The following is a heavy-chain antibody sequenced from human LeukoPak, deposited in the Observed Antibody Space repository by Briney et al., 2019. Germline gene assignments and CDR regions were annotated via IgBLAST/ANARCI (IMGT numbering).Heavy chain of an antibody. D-gene: IGHD3-10*01. Sequence: GGSLRLSCAASGFTFSDYYMSWIRQAPGKGLEWVSYISSSGSTIYYADSVKGRFTISRDNAKNSLYLQMNSLRAEDTAVYYCASLYGSGSYYIKHYYYYGMDGWGQGTTVTVS. J-gene: IGHJ6*02. V-gene: IGHV3-11*01. CDR2: ISSSGSTI. CDR3: ASLYGSGSYYIKHYYYYGMDG. CDR1: GFTFSDYY.